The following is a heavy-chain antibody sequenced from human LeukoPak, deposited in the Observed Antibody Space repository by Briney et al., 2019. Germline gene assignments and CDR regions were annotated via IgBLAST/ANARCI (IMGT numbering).Heavy chain of an antibody. J-gene: IGHJ4*02. Sequence: GGSLRLSCAPSGLTFNTHWMHWVRQAPGKGRVWVARVHREGTTTAYADSVKGRFTISRDNAKNTLYLQMTNLRAEDTAVYYCARDSDWILFDYWGRGTLVTVSS. V-gene: IGHV3-74*03. CDR3: ARDSDWILFDY. CDR1: GLTFNTHW. CDR2: VHREGTTT. D-gene: IGHD3/OR15-3a*01.